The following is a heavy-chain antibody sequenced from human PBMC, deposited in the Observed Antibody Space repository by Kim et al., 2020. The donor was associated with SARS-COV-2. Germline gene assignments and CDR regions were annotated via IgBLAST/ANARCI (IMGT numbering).Heavy chain of an antibody. V-gene: IGHV4-4*09. J-gene: IGHJ4*02. CDR3: AGTARGANFDY. Sequence: TPARRSRVTISVDTSQNQFSLKVSSVTAADTAIYYCAGTARGANFDYWGRGALVTVSS. D-gene: IGHD1-26*01.